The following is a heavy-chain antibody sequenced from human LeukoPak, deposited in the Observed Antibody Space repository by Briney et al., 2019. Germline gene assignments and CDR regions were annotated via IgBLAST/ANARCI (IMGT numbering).Heavy chain of an antibody. CDR1: GGSISSYY. V-gene: IGHV4-59*01. CDR3: ARHLGGYECFDY. Sequence: RPSETLSLTCTISGGSISSYYWSWIRQPPGKGLEWIGYIYYSGSTNYNPSLKSRVTISVDTSKNQFSLKLSSVTAADTAVYYCARHLGGYECFDYWGQGTLVTVSS. J-gene: IGHJ4*02. D-gene: IGHD3-16*01. CDR2: IYYSGST.